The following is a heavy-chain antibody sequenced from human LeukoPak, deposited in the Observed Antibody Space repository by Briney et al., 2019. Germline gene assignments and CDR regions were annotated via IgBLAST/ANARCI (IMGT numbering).Heavy chain of an antibody. V-gene: IGHV4-59*08. CDR1: GGSISSYY. D-gene: IGHD5-18*01. CDR3: ARRGTAMVSDAFDI. CDR2: IYYSGST. J-gene: IGHJ3*02. Sequence: PSETLSLTCTVSGGSISSYYWSWIRQPPGKGLEWIGHIYYSGSTNYNPSLKSRVTISVDTSKNQFSLKLSSVTAADTAVYYCARRGTAMVSDAFDIWGQGTMVTVSS.